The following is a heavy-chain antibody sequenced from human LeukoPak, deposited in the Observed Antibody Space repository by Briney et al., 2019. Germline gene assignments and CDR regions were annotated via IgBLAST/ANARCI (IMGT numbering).Heavy chain of an antibody. CDR3: AKDQYGEAFDI. Sequence: GGSLRLSCAASGFTFRSYAMNGVRQAPGKGLEWVSAISGSGSATYYADSVKGRFTISRDNSKNTLYLQMNSLRAEDTAVYYCAKDQYGEAFDIWGPGTMVTVSS. D-gene: IGHD4-17*01. CDR1: GFTFRSYA. CDR2: ISGSGSAT. J-gene: IGHJ3*02. V-gene: IGHV3-23*01.